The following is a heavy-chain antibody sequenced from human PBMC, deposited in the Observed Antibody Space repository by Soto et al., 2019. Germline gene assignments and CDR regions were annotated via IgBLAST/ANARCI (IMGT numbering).Heavy chain of an antibody. D-gene: IGHD2-15*01. J-gene: IGHJ4*02. CDR3: AKSPRPYCSGGSCYSDY. CDR2: ISGSGGST. Sequence: GGSLRLSCAASGFTFSSYAMSWVRQAPGKGLEWVSAISGSGGSTYYADSVKGRFTISRDNSKNTLYLQMNSLRAEDTAVYYCAKSPRPYCSGGSCYSDYWGQGTLVTVSS. CDR1: GFTFSSYA. V-gene: IGHV3-23*01.